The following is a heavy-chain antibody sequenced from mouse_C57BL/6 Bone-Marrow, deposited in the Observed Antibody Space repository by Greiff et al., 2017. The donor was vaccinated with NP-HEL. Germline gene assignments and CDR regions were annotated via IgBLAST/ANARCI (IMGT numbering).Heavy chain of an antibody. CDR3: VRENYYGSSPYFDV. D-gene: IGHD1-1*01. V-gene: IGHV10-3*01. CDR2: IRSKSSNYET. CDR1: GFTFNTYA. J-gene: IGHJ1*03. Sequence: EADGGLVQPKGSLKLSCAASGFTFNTYAMHWVRQAPGKGLEWVARIRSKSSNYETYYADSVKDRFTISSDDSQSMLYLQMNNLKTEDTAMYYCVRENYYGSSPYFDVWGTGTTVTVSS.